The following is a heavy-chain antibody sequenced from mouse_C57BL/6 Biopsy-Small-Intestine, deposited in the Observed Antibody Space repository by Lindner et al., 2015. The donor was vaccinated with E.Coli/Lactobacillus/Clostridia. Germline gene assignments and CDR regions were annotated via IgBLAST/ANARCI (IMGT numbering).Heavy chain of an antibody. CDR3: ARHYYGSSYWYFDV. J-gene: IGHJ1*03. D-gene: IGHD1-1*01. Sequence: VQLQESGPELVKPGASVKISCKASGYAFSNYYMHWVKQSHGKSLEWIGLVYPYNGGTSYNQKFKGKATLTVDTSSSTAYMELNSLTSEDSAVYYCARHYYGSSYWYFDVWGTGTTVTVSS. CDR2: VYPYNGGT. CDR1: GYAFSNYY. V-gene: IGHV1-36*01.